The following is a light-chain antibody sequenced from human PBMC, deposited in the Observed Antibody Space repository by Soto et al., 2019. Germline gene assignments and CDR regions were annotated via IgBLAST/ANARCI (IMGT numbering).Light chain of an antibody. CDR1: QSVSSSY. CDR2: GAS. CDR3: QQYGSSPWT. Sequence: EIVLTQSPGTLSLSPGERATLSCRASQSVSSSYLAWYQQKPGQAPRPLIYGASSIAIGIPDRFSGSGSGTDCTLTISRLEPEDFAVYYCQQYGSSPWTFGQGTKVEIK. J-gene: IGKJ1*01. V-gene: IGKV3-20*01.